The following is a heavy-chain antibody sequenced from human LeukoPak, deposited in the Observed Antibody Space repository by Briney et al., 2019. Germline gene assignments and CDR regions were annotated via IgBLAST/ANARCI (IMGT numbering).Heavy chain of an antibody. J-gene: IGHJ6*03. V-gene: IGHV4-39*01. CDR3: ARFAYDFSTGYYTGGYYYMDV. CDR2: ISYSGST. CDR1: GDTITRSRYY. D-gene: IGHD3-3*01. Sequence: SETLSLTCTVSGDTITRSRYYWGWIRQPPGKGLEWIGSISYSGSTNYNPSLKSRVSIFLEASKNQFSLELTSVTAADTAVFYCARFAYDFSTGYYTGGYYYMDVWGRGTTVAVSS.